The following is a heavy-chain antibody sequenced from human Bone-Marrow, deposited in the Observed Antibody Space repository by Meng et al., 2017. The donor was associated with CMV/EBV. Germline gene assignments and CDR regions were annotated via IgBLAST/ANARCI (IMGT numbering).Heavy chain of an antibody. Sequence: ISTHYWWSGGRQTPGEGLEGSGEISYSGRTKYTPSVKSRVTISVDKTTNHFSLKVASVTAADTAVYYCARGGSGRRYQLLWGNWFGPWGQGTLVTVSS. D-gene: IGHD2-2*01. CDR1: ISTHYW. CDR2: ISYSGRT. V-gene: IGHV4-4*02. J-gene: IGHJ5*02. CDR3: ARGGSGRRYQLLWGNWFGP.